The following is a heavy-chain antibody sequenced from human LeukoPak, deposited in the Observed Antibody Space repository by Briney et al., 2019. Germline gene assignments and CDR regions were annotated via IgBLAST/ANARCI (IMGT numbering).Heavy chain of an antibody. CDR3: ARAHPDASYCSGGSCYFWAKTVYFDY. Sequence: PSETLSLTCTVSGGSISSSSYYWGWIRQPPGKGLEWIGSIYYSGSTYYNPSLRSRVTISVDTSKNQFSLKLGSVTAADTAVYYCARAHPDASYCSGGSCYFWAKTVYFDYWGQGTLVTVSS. CDR2: IYYSGST. D-gene: IGHD2-15*01. J-gene: IGHJ4*02. CDR1: GGSISSSSYY. V-gene: IGHV4-39*07.